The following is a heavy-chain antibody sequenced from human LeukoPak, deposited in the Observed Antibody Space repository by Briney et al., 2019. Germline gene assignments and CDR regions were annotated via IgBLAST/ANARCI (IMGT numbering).Heavy chain of an antibody. V-gene: IGHV4-34*01. Sequence: SETLSLTCAVYGGSFSGYYWSWIRQPPGKGLEWIGEINHSGSTNYNPSLKSRVTISVDTSKNQFSLKLSSVTAADTAAYYCARGYSSSWPFDYWGQGTLVTVSS. CDR3: ARGYSSSWPFDY. J-gene: IGHJ4*02. CDR1: GGSFSGYY. D-gene: IGHD6-13*01. CDR2: INHSGST.